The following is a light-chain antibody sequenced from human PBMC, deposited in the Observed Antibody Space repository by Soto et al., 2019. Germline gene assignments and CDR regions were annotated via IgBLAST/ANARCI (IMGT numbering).Light chain of an antibody. V-gene: IGKV1-5*01. CDR2: DAS. Sequence: DIQMTQSPSTLSASVGDRVSITCRASQSISSELAWYQQRSGRAPRLLIYDASTLESGVPLRFSGSGSGTEFTLTISSLQPDDVATYYCQQYDRWYTFGQGTKLEIK. J-gene: IGKJ2*01. CDR3: QQYDRWYT. CDR1: QSISSE.